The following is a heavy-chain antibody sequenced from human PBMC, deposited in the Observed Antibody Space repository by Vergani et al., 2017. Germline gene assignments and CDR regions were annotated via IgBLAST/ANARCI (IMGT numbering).Heavy chain of an antibody. V-gene: IGHV4-30-4*01. J-gene: IGHJ2*01. Sequence: QVQLQESGPGLVKPSQTLSLTCTVSGGSISSGDYYWSWIRQPPGKGLEWIGYIYYSGSTYYNPSLKSRVTISVDTSKNQFSLKLSSVTAADTAVYYCARELYSGYDLHWYFDLWGRGTLVTVSS. CDR2: IYYSGST. D-gene: IGHD5-12*01. CDR3: ARELYSGYDLHWYFDL. CDR1: GGSISSGDYY.